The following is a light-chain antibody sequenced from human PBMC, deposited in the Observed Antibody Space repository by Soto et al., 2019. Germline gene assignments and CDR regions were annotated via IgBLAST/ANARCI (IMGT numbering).Light chain of an antibody. V-gene: IGLV2-14*01. J-gene: IGLJ1*01. CDR3: NSYTSSTSRPYV. CDR1: TNDVGGYNY. CDR2: EVS. Sequence: QSALTQPASVFGSPGQSITISCTGTTNDVGGYNYVSWYQQHPGKAPKLLIFEVSSRPSGVSNRFSGSKSGNTASLTISALQAEDEADYFCNSYTSSTSRPYVFGTGTKLTVL.